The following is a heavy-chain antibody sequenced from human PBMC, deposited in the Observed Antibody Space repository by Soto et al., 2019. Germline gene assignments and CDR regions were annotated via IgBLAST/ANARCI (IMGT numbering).Heavy chain of an antibody. CDR1: GGSFSGYY. CDR3: ARSRSWNYDLDY. CDR2: INHSGST. D-gene: IGHD1-7*01. V-gene: IGHV4-34*01. J-gene: IGHJ4*02. Sequence: PSETLSLTCAVYGGSFSGYYWSWIRQPPGKGLEWIGEINHSGSTNYNPSLKSRVTISVDTSKNQFSLKLSSVTAADTAVYYCARSRSWNYDLDYWGQGTLVTVSS.